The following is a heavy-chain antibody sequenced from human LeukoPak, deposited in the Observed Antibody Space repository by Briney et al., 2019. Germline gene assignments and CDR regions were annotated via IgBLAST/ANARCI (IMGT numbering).Heavy chain of an antibody. CDR1: GYTFTTYA. V-gene: IGHV1-18*04. CDR3: ARVIGGYTYGYTPNDY. Sequence: GASVKVSCKASGYTFTTYAISWVRQAPGQGLEWMGWISPYGGNTKYAQKVQDRVTMTTDTSTSTAYMELRRLRSDDTAVYYCARVIGGYTYGYTPNDYWGQGTLVTVSS. J-gene: IGHJ4*02. CDR2: ISPYGGNT. D-gene: IGHD5-18*01.